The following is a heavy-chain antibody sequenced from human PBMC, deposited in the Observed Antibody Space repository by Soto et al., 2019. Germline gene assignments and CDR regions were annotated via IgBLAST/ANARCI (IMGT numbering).Heavy chain of an antibody. D-gene: IGHD6-6*01. Sequence: PGESLEISGTGSGYIFTSYWIGWVRQMPGKGLEWMGIIYPGDSDTRYSPSFQGQVTISADKSISTAYLQWSRLKASDTAMYYCATQPIADRRGVSGPRGWFDPWGQGTLVTVSS. CDR3: ATQPIADRRGVSGPRGWFDP. CDR2: IYPGDSDT. V-gene: IGHV5-51*01. CDR1: GYIFTSYW. J-gene: IGHJ5*02.